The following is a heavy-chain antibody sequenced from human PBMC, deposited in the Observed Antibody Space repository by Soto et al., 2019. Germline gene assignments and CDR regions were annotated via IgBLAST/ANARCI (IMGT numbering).Heavy chain of an antibody. V-gene: IGHV3-9*01. CDR2: ISWNSGSI. J-gene: IGHJ4*02. CDR3: AKDSTSSNTYYFDY. CDR1: GFTFDDYA. Sequence: PGGSLRLSCASSGFTFDDYAMHWVRQAPGKGLEWVSGISWNSGSIGYADSVKGRFTISRDNAKNSLYLQMNSLRAEDTALYYCAKDSTSSNTYYFDYWGQGTLVTVSS. D-gene: IGHD2-2*01.